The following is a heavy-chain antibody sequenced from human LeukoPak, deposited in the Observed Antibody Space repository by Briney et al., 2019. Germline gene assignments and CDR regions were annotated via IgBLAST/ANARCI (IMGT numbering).Heavy chain of an antibody. CDR3: AREIRGYSYFDY. CDR1: GGTLSSYA. V-gene: IGHV1-69*05. CDR2: IIPIFGTA. J-gene: IGHJ4*02. D-gene: IGHD1-26*01. Sequence: SVKVSCKASGGTLSSYAISWVRQAPGQGLEWMGGIIPIFGTANYAQKFQGRVTITTDGSTSTAYMELSSLRSEDTAVYYCAREIRGYSYFDYWGQGTLVTVSS.